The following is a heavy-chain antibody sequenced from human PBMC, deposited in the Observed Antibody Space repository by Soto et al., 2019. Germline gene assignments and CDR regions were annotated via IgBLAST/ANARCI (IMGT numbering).Heavy chain of an antibody. D-gene: IGHD6-13*01. Sequence: SETLSLTCTVSGGSISSGGYYWSWIRQHPGKGLEWIGYIYYSGSTYYNPSLKSRVTISVDTSKNQFSLKLSSVTAADTAVYYCARDKSSGIAAAGYYYGMDVWGQGTTVS. CDR3: ARDKSSGIAAAGYYYGMDV. J-gene: IGHJ6*02. CDR1: GGSISSGGYY. V-gene: IGHV4-31*03. CDR2: IYYSGST.